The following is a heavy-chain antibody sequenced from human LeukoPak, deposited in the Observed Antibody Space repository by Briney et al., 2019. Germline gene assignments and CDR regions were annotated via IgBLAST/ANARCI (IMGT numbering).Heavy chain of an antibody. CDR1: GGTFSSYA. D-gene: IGHD1-26*01. V-gene: IGHV1-69*05. Sequence: ASVEVSCKASGGTFSSYAISWVRQAPGQGLEWMGGIIPIFGTANYAQKFQGRVTITTDESTSTAYMELSSLRSEDTAVYYCARDTPRFAVYSGSPPNAFDIWGQGTMVTVSS. CDR3: ARDTPRFAVYSGSPPNAFDI. CDR2: IIPIFGTA. J-gene: IGHJ3*02.